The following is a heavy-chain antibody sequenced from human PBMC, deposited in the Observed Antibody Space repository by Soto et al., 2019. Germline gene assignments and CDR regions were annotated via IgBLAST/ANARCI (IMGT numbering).Heavy chain of an antibody. Sequence: QVQLVQSGAEVKKPGASVKVSCKASGYTFTSYAMHWVRQAPGQRLEWMGWINAGNGNTKYSQKFQGRVTITRDTSASTAYXELXXXRSEXXAXXXCAXXLQADYWGQGTLVTVSS. J-gene: IGHJ4*02. CDR1: GYTFTSYA. V-gene: IGHV1-3*01. CDR2: INAGNGNT. CDR3: AXXLQADY.